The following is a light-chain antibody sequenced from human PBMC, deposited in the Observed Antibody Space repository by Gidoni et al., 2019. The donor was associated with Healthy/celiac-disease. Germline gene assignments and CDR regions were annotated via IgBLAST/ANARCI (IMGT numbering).Light chain of an antibody. V-gene: IGLV5-45*03. Sequence: QAVLTQPSPLSPSPGASASLTCTLRRGINVGTYRIYWYQQKPGSPPQYLLRYKSDSDKQQGSGVPSRFSGSKDASANAGILLISGLQSEDEADYYCMIWHSSAWVFGGGTKLTVL. J-gene: IGLJ2*01. CDR1: RGINVGTYR. CDR2: YKSDSDK. CDR3: MIWHSSAWV.